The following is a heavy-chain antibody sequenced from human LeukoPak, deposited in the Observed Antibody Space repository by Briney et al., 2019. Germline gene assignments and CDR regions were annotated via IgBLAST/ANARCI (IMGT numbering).Heavy chain of an antibody. CDR3: ARHLSGSYSGLDY. CDR2: IYTSGST. J-gene: IGHJ4*02. D-gene: IGHD1-26*01. CDR1: GGSISSGSYY. V-gene: IGHV4-61*02. Sequence: SETLSLTCTVSGGSISSGSYYWSWIRQPAGKGLEWIGRIYTSGSTNYNPSLKSRVAISVDTSKNQFSLKLSSVTAADTAVYYCARHLSGSYSGLDYWGQGTLVTVSS.